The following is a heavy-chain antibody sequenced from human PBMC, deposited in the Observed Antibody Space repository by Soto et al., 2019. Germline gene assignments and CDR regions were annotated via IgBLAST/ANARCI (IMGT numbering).Heavy chain of an antibody. V-gene: IGHV1-18*04. CDR2: ISAYNGYT. Sequence: QVQLVQSGAEVKKPGASVKVSCKASGYTFISYGISWVRQAPGQGLEWMGWISAYNGYTNYAQKLQGRVTMTTDTSTRTAYMELRSLRSDDTAVYYCARDMGSNTGWVPYYYGMDVWGQGTTVTVSS. CDR1: GYTFISYG. D-gene: IGHD4-4*01. J-gene: IGHJ6*02. CDR3: ARDMGSNTGWVPYYYGMDV.